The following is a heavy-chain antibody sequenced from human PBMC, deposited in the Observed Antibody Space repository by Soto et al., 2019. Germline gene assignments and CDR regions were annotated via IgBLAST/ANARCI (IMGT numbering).Heavy chain of an antibody. CDR2: ISGSGGST. CDR1: GFTFSSYA. J-gene: IGHJ4*02. V-gene: IGHV3-23*01. D-gene: IGHD4-4*01. Sequence: LRLSCAASGFTFSSYAMSWVRQAPGKGLEWVSAISGSGGSTYYADSVKGRFTISRDNSKNTLYLQMNSLRAEDTAVYYCAKGKDGDDVPDDYRIDYWGQGTLVTVSS. CDR3: AKGKDGDDVPDDYRIDY.